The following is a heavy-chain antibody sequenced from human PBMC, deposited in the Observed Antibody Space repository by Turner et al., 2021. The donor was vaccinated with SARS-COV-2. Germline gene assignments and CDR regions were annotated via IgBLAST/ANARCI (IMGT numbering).Heavy chain of an antibody. D-gene: IGHD4-17*01. V-gene: IGHV4-4*07. J-gene: IGHJ6*02. CDR3: AREWWGSTTVTTAAYYFGMDV. CDR2: IYTSGST. CDR1: GGYITSLY. Sequence: QVSLQESGPGLVKHSETLSLTCPDSGGYITSLYWSWIRQPAGKGLEWIGRIYTSGSTNYNPSLRIRVTMSVDTSKNRFSLKRCSVTAADTAVYYCAREWWGSTTVTTAAYYFGMDVWGQGTTVTVSS.